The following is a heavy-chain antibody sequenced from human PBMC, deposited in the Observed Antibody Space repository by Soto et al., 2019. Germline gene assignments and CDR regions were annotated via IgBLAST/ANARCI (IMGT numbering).Heavy chain of an antibody. CDR3: ARDRGERYCTNGVCPFRWFDR. D-gene: IGHD2-8*01. V-gene: IGHV4-31*03. J-gene: IGHJ5*02. CDR1: GGSISSGVYY. CDR2: IYYSGST. Sequence: SETLSLTCTVSGGSISSGVYYWSWIHHHPGKGLEWIGYIYYSGSTYYNPSLKSRVTISVDTSKNHFSLKLSSVTAADTAVYYCARDRGERYCTNGVCPFRWFDRWGKGNLVTVSS.